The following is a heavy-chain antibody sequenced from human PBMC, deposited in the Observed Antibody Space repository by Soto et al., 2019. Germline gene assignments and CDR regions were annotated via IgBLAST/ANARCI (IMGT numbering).Heavy chain of an antibody. CDR2: VFHTGTT. CDR1: GDSVSSPYY. CDR3: ARSAGWYAVHS. D-gene: IGHD6-19*01. Sequence: QVQLQESGPGLVKPSGTLSLTWAVSGDSVSSPYYWCWVRQPPGKGLEWIGEVFHTGTTSYNPSLRSRVTISMDKCNNQFSLDLSSVTAADTAVYYCARSAGWYAVHSWGPGTLVIVSS. J-gene: IGHJ4*02. V-gene: IGHV4-4*02.